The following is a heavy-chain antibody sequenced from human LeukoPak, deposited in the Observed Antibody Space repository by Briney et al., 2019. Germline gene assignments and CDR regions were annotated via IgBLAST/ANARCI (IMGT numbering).Heavy chain of an antibody. V-gene: IGHV4-59*12. CDR2: IYNSGST. D-gene: IGHD5-18*01. J-gene: IGHJ4*02. CDR3: ARAHTAMELYYFDY. CDR1: GGSIYSYY. Sequence: TSETLSLTCTVSGGSIYSYYWSWIRQPPGKGLEGIGYIYNSGSTNYNPSLKSRVTMSVDTSKNQLSLKLSSVTAADTAVYYCARAHTAMELYYFDYWGQGTLVTVSS.